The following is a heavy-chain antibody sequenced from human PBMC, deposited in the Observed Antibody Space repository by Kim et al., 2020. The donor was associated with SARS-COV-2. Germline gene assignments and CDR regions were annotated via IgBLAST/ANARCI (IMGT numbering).Heavy chain of an antibody. D-gene: IGHD3-16*02. J-gene: IGHJ4*02. CDR2: IYYSGST. Sequence: SETLSLTYTVSGGSISSGGYYWSWIRQHPGKGLEWIGYIYYSGSTYYNPSLKTRVTISRDTSQNQFSLKLSSVTAADTAVYYCARDRGTYQFDYWGQGTLVTVAS. CDR3: ARDRGTYQFDY. CDR1: GGSISSGGYY. V-gene: IGHV4-31*03.